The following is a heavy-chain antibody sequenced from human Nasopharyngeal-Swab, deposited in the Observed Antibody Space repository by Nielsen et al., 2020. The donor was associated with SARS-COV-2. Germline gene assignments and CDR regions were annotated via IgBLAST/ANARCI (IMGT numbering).Heavy chain of an antibody. J-gene: IGHJ6*02. CDR2: IYYSGIT. V-gene: IGHV4-59*01. D-gene: IGHD6-19*01. CDR1: GGSITSYF. CDR3: ARDRWVIALAGTHLANYGMDF. Sequence: GSLRLTCTVSGGSITSYFWSWIRKSPGKGLERIGYIYYSGITKYNPSLESRVYISVDTSKNEFSLRLSSVTVADTAVYYCARDRWVIALAGTHLANYGMDFWGQGTTVTVSS.